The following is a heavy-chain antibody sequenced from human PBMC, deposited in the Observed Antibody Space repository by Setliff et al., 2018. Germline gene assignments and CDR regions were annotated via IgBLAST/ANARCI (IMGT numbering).Heavy chain of an antibody. D-gene: IGHD1-26*01. CDR3: AKDRVESFHSGNYPSTY. CDR1: GFTFSSYG. V-gene: IGHV3-30*02. J-gene: IGHJ4*02. Sequence: GGSLRLSCAASGFTFSSYGMHWVRQAPGRGLEWVGYIPYDGSNQFYPDSVRGRFTISRDNSKNTLYLQMNSLRAEDTAVYYCAKDRVESFHSGNYPSTYWGQGTLVTVSS. CDR2: IPYDGSNQ.